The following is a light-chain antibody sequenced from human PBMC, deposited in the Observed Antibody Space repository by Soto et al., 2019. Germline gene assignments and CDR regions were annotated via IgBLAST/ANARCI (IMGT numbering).Light chain of an antibody. Sequence: SRMSQSLSALPATAAARVTITCRASQSISSWLAWYQHNTGKDPKLLIYDASNLDSGVPSRFSGSGSGTDFTLTISRLQPDASATYSCLPRHT. J-gene: IGKJ2*01. CDR2: DAS. CDR3: LPRHT. V-gene: IGKV1-5*01. CDR1: QSISSW.